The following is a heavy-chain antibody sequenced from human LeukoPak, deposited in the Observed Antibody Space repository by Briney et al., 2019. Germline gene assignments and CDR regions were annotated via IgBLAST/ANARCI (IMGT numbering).Heavy chain of an antibody. J-gene: IGHJ4*02. CDR1: GFTFNTYN. D-gene: IGHD1-26*01. CDR2: ITGSTKYF. Sequence: PGGSLRLSCAASGFTFNTYNMIWVRQAPGKGLEWVSSITGSTKYFYYADSVKGRFTISRDNARNSLYLQMNSLRAEDTAVYYCARDLSGGTYYNAYWGQGTLVTVSS. V-gene: IGHV3-21*01. CDR3: ARDLSGGTYYNAY.